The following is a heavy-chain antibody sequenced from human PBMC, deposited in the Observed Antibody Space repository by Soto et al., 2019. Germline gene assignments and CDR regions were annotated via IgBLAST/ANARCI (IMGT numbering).Heavy chain of an antibody. CDR3: AREGGESSDGLYYFDS. D-gene: IGHD3-16*01. V-gene: IGHV4-30-4*01. Sequence: QVQLQESGPGLVKPSQTLSLTCTVSGGSTSSDNYWSWIRQPPGKGLEWIGHIYYSGNTDYNPSLKSRLAISIDTSKNPFSLKLSSLTAADTAVYFCAREGGESSDGLYYFDSWGQGSLVTVSS. CDR2: IYYSGNT. CDR1: GGSTSSDNY. J-gene: IGHJ4*02.